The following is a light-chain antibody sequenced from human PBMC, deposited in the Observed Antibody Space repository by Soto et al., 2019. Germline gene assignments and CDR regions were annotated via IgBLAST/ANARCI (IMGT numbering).Light chain of an antibody. CDR1: QSISGW. Sequence: DIQVTQSPSTLSASVGDRVTITCRASQSISGWLAWYQQKPGKAPKLMIYDASSLESGVPSRFSGSGSGTEFTLTLSSLQPDDFATYYCQQYNTYRTFGQGTKVDIK. J-gene: IGKJ1*01. CDR3: QQYNTYRT. CDR2: DAS. V-gene: IGKV1-5*01.